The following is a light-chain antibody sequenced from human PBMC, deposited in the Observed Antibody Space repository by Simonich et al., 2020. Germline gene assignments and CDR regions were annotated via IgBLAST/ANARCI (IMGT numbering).Light chain of an antibody. CDR3: CSYAGSSNLV. J-gene: IGLJ3*02. V-gene: IGLV2-23*01. CDR1: SSDVGSYNL. Sequence: QSALTQPASVSGSPGQSITISCTGTSSDVGSYNLVSWYQQHPGKAPKHMIYEGSKPPSGVSNRFSGSKSGNTASLTISGLQAEDEADYYCCSYAGSSNLVFGGGTKLTVL. CDR2: EGS.